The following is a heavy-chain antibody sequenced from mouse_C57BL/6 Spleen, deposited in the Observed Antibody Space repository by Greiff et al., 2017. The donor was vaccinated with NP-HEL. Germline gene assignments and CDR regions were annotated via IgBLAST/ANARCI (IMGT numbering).Heavy chain of an antibody. CDR3: ARESYGSSYVDY. V-gene: IGHV5-17*01. Sequence: EVQRVESGGGLVKPGASLKLSCAASGFTFSDYGMHWVRQAPEKGLEWVAYISTGSSTIYYADTVKGRFTFSRDTAKNTLFLQMASLRSEDTAVEFCARESYGSSYVDYWGQGTTLTVSS. J-gene: IGHJ2*01. CDR1: GFTFSDYG. D-gene: IGHD1-1*01. CDR2: ISTGSSTI.